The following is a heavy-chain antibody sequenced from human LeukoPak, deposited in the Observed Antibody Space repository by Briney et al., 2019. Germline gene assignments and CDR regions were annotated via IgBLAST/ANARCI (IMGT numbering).Heavy chain of an antibody. CDR1: GFTFDDYA. Sequence: PGGSLRLSCAASGFTFDDYAMHWVRQAPGKGLEWVSGISWNSGRIGYADSVKGRFTISRDNAKNSLYLQMNSLRAEDTALYYCAKDYTAVADYYYYGMDVWGQGTTVTVSS. D-gene: IGHD6-19*01. V-gene: IGHV3-9*01. J-gene: IGHJ6*02. CDR2: ISWNSGRI. CDR3: AKDYTAVADYYYYGMDV.